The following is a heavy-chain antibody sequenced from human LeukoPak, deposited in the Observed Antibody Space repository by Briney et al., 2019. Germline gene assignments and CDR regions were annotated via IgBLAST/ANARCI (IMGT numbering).Heavy chain of an antibody. D-gene: IGHD4-23*01. Sequence: GGSLRLSCAASGFTFSGYGMSWVRQAPGMGLEWVAAISGAGTGTYYADSVKGRFSISRDNSKNMVFLQMSSLRVEDTAVYYCAREKNYGGNSFWVYYYYGMDVWGQGATVTVSS. CDR2: ISGAGTGT. CDR3: AREKNYGGNSFWVYYYYGMDV. V-gene: IGHV3-23*01. CDR1: GFTFSGYG. J-gene: IGHJ6*02.